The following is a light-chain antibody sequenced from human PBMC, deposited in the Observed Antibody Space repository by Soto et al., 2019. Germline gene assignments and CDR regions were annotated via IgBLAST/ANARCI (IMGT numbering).Light chain of an antibody. CDR2: DAS. CDR3: QQRSDWPWT. Sequence: ENVLTQSPATLSLSPGEGATLSCRASQSINTYLAWYQQKPGQAPRLLIYDASNRATGIPARFSGGGSGTDFTLTISNLEPEDFAVYYCQQRSDWPWTFGQGTKVDIK. J-gene: IGKJ1*01. V-gene: IGKV3-11*01. CDR1: QSINTY.